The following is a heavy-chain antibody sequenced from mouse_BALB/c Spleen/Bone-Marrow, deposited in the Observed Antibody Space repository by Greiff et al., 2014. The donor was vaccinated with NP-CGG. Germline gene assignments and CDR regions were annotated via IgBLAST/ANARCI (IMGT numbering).Heavy chain of an antibody. CDR3: ASRGDYSYAMDY. V-gene: IGHV1-80*01. CDR2: IYPGDGDT. J-gene: IGHJ4*01. D-gene: IGHD1-1*01. Sequence: QVQLKDSGAELVRPGSSVKISRKASGYTFSNYWMNWMKQRPGQGLEWIGQIYPGDGDTNYIGKFTGKATLTADKSSSTAYMQLSSLTSEDSAVYFCASRGDYSYAMDYWGQGTSVTVSS. CDR1: GYTFSNYW.